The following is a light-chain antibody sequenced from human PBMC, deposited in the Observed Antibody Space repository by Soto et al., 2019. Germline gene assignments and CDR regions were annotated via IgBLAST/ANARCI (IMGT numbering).Light chain of an antibody. V-gene: IGLV1-40*01. CDR3: QSYDSSLSGGV. Sequence: QSVLTQPPSVSGAPGQRVTISCTGSSSNIGAGYDVHWYQQLPGTAPKLLIYDNTNRPSGVPDRFSGSKSGTSASLAITGLQSEDEADYYCQSYDSSLSGGVFGGGTKLHRP. J-gene: IGLJ2*01. CDR1: SSNIGAGYD. CDR2: DNT.